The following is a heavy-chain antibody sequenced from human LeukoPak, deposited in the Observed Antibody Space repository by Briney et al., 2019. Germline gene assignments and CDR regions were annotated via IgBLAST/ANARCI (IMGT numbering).Heavy chain of an antibody. V-gene: IGHV3-74*01. J-gene: IGHJ4*02. D-gene: IGHD3-22*01. CDR3: ARVAMIVAKPYDY. CDR2: INSDGSST. Sequence: GGSLRLSCAASGFTSSSYWMHWVRQAPGKGLVWVSRINSDGSSTSYADSVKGRFTISRDSAKNALYLQMNSLRAEDTAVYYCARVAMIVAKPYDYWGQGTLVTVSS. CDR1: GFTSSSYW.